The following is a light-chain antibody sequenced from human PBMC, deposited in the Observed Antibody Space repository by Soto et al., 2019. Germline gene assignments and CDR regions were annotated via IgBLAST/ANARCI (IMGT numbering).Light chain of an antibody. V-gene: IGLV2-14*01. CDR2: DVS. Sequence: QSALTQPASVSGSPGQSITISCTGTSSDVGGYNYVSWYQQHPGKAPKLMIYDVSNRPSGVSNRFSGSKSGNTASLTISGIQAGDETDYSCSSYTHSSNVVFGGGTKVTVL. CDR1: SSDVGGYNY. J-gene: IGLJ2*01. CDR3: SSYTHSSNVV.